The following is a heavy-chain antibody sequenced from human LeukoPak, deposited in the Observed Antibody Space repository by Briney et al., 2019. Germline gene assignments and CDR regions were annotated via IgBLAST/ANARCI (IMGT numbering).Heavy chain of an antibody. CDR2: IYYSGST. J-gene: IGHJ4*02. Sequence: SETLSLTCTVSGGSISSSSYYWGWIRQPPGKGLEWIGTIYYSGSTYYNPSLKSRVTISVDTSKNQFSLRLSSVTAADTAVYYCARVDCSSTSCAFDYWGQGTLVTVSS. D-gene: IGHD2-2*01. CDR3: ARVDCSSTSCAFDY. V-gene: IGHV4-39*07. CDR1: GGSISSSSYY.